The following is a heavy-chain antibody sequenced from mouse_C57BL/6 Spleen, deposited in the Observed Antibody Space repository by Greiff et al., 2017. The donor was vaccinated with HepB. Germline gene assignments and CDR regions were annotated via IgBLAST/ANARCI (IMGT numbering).Heavy chain of an antibody. CDR2: IDPNSGGT. CDR3: AGFFYYSNYVGYFDV. V-gene: IGHV1-72*01. D-gene: IGHD2-5*01. CDR1: GYTFISYW. Sequence: QVQLQQPGAELVKPGASVKLSCKASGYTFISYWMHWVKQRPGRGLEWIGRIDPNSGGTKYNEKFKSKATLTVDKPSSTAYMQLSSLTSEDSAVYYCAGFFYYSNYVGYFDVWGTGTTVTVSS. J-gene: IGHJ1*03.